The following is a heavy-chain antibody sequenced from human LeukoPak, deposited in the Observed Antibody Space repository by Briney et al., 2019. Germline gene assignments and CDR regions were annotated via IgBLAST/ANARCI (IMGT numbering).Heavy chain of an antibody. D-gene: IGHD2-21*01. CDR3: ARALNAMASAYAFDI. Sequence: SETLSLTCTVSGGPISSYYWSWIRQPPGKGLEWMGYIFYSGSTNYNPSLKSRVTISVDTSKNQFSLRLSSVTAADTAVYYCARALNAMASAYAFDIWGQGTMVTVSS. CDR1: GGPISSYY. V-gene: IGHV4-59*01. CDR2: IFYSGST. J-gene: IGHJ3*02.